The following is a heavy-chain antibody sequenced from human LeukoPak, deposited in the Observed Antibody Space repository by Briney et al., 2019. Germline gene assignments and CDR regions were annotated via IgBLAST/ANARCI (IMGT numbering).Heavy chain of an antibody. D-gene: IGHD5-12*01. CDR3: ARTWIQWPEGAFDI. CDR1: GGSLSSSSYS. V-gene: IGHV4-39*07. CDR2: FSHRGTT. Sequence: SETLSLTCTVLGGSLSSSSYSWGWIRQPPGKGLEWIGTFSHRGTTYYNPSLKSRVTISVDTSKNQFSLKLSSVTAADTAVYYCARTWIQWPEGAFDIWGQGTMVTVSS. J-gene: IGHJ3*02.